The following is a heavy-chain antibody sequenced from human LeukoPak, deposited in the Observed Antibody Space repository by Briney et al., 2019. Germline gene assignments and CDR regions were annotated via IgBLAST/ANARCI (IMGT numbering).Heavy chain of an antibody. J-gene: IGHJ4*03. CDR2: ISGNGGNK. CDR1: GFTFSSYA. Sequence: GGSLRLSCAASGFTFSSYAISWVRQAPGKGLPWVSIISGNGGNKFYADSVKGRFTISRDNSKNTLFLQMNSLRADDTAVYYCAKDPKCSGGSCYGYFDYWGRGTQVTVSS. V-gene: IGHV3-23*01. CDR3: AKDPKCSGGSCYGYFDY. D-gene: IGHD2-15*01.